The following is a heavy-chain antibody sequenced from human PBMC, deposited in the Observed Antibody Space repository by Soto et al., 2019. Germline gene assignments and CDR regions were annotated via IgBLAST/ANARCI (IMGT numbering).Heavy chain of an antibody. CDR2: ISYDGSDK. J-gene: IGHJ5*02. D-gene: IGHD3-16*01. V-gene: IGHV3-30*18. CDR1: GFTFSSYG. CDR3: AKTAGYDYVWGSSGLDP. Sequence: VQLVESGGGLVQPGGSLRLSCAASGFTFSSYGMHWVRQAPGKGLEWVAVISYDGSDKYYGDSVKGRFTISRDDSKNTLYLQMNSLRVEDTAIYYCAKTAGYDYVWGSSGLDPWGQGTLVTVSS.